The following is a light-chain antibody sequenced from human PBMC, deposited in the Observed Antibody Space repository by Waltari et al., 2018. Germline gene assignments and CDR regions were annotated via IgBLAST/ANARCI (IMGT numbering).Light chain of an antibody. CDR1: QSVSSN. CDR2: GAS. Sequence: EIVMTQSPATLSVSPGESATLSCRASQSVSSNLAWYQQKPGQAPRLLIYGASIRATGIPARFSGSGSGTEFTLTISILQSEDFAVYYCQQYSNWPPVYTFGQGTKLEIK. J-gene: IGKJ2*01. CDR3: QQYSNWPPVYT. V-gene: IGKV3D-15*03.